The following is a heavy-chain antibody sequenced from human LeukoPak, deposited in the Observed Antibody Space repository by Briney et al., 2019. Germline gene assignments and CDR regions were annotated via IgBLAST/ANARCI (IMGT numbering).Heavy chain of an antibody. CDR2: IGSSSSPI. CDR3: ARALAYDSSGYYYYGMDV. Sequence: GGSLRLSCAASGFTFSSYSMNWVRQAPGMGLEWVSYIGSSSSPIYNADSVKGRFTISRDNAKNSLYLQMNSLRVEDTAVYYCARALAYDSSGYYYYGMDVWGQGTTVTVSS. D-gene: IGHD3-22*01. J-gene: IGHJ6*02. CDR1: GFTFSSYS. V-gene: IGHV3-48*01.